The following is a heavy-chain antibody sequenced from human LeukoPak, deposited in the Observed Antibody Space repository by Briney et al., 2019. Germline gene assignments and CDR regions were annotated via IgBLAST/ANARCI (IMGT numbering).Heavy chain of an antibody. CDR3: ARRQGCSSTSCPPDS. Sequence: GESLKISCKGSGYSFTDYWIGWVRQMPGKGLDWMGIIYPGDSDTRYSPSFQGQVTMSADKSINTAYLQWSSLKASDTAMYYCARRQGCSSTSCPPDSWGQGTLVTVSS. D-gene: IGHD2-2*01. J-gene: IGHJ4*02. V-gene: IGHV5-51*01. CDR1: GYSFTDYW. CDR2: IYPGDSDT.